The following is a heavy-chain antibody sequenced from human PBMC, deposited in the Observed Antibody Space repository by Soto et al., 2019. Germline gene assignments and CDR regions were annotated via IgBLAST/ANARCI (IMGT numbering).Heavy chain of an antibody. CDR1: GFTFSSYA. V-gene: IGHV3-23*01. D-gene: IGHD3-10*01. CDR3: AKDLRFGDYFDY. J-gene: IGHJ4*02. Sequence: GSLRLSCAASGFTFSSYAMSWVRQAPGKGLEWVSAISGSGGSTYYADSVKGRFTISRDNSKNTLYLQMNSLRAEDTAVYYCAKDLRFGDYFDYWGQGTLVTVSS. CDR2: ISGSGGST.